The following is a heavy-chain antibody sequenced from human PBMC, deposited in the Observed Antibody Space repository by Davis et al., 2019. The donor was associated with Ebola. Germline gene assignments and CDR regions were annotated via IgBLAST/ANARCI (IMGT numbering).Heavy chain of an antibody. V-gene: IGHV3-23*01. J-gene: IGHJ4*02. CDR1: GFTFSSYA. Sequence: GESLKISCAASGFTFSSYAMSWVRQAAGKGLEWVSTISGSGGSTYYADSVKGRFTISRDNSKSTVYLQMNSLRAEDTAVYYCAKDRPNQSVWPFRGDYWGQGTLVTVSS. D-gene: IGHD3-10*01. CDR2: ISGSGGST. CDR3: AKDRPNQSVWPFRGDY.